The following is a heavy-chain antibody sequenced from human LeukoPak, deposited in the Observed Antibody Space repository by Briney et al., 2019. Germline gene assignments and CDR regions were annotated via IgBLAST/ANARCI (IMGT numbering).Heavy chain of an antibody. D-gene: IGHD3-10*01. CDR2: LSSSGNTI. Sequence: GGSLRLSCAASGFTFSDYYMSWIRQAPGKGLEWVSYLSSSGNTIYYTDSVKGRFTISRDNAKNSLYLQMNSLRAEDTAVYYCARVYGSGTLDYWGQGTLVTVSS. V-gene: IGHV3-11*01. CDR3: ARVYGSGTLDY. J-gene: IGHJ4*02. CDR1: GFTFSDYY.